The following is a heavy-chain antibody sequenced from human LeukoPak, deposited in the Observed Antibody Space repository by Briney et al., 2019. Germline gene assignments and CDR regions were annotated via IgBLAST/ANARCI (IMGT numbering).Heavy chain of an antibody. J-gene: IGHJ4*02. V-gene: IGHV4-59*01. CDR1: GGSISSYY. D-gene: IGHD3-22*01. CDR3: ARFTYYYDSSGYHKNAFDY. Sequence: PSETLSLTCTVSGGSISSYYWSWIRQPPGKGLEWIAYIYYSGSTNYNPSLKSRVTISVDTSKNQFSLKLSSVTAADTAVYYCARFTYYYDSSGYHKNAFDYWGQGTLVTVSS. CDR2: IYYSGST.